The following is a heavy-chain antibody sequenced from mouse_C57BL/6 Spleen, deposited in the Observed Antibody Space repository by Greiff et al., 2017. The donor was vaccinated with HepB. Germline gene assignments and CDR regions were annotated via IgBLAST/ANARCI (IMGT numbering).Heavy chain of an antibody. J-gene: IGHJ2*01. CDR3: ASLLEYYFDY. D-gene: IGHD2-10*01. CDR1: GYSITSGYY. Sequence: ESGPGLVKPSQSLSLTCSVTGYSITSGYYWNWIRQFPGNKLEWMGYISYDGSNNYNPSLKNRISITRDTSKNQFFLKLNSVTTEDTATYYCASLLEYYFDYWGQGTTLTVSS. V-gene: IGHV3-6*01. CDR2: ISYDGSN.